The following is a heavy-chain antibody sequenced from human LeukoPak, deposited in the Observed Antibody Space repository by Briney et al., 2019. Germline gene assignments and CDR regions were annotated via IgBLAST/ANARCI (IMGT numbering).Heavy chain of an antibody. CDR2: ISSSGSII. CDR1: EFTFSDDY. D-gene: IGHD2-2*01. V-gene: IGHV3-11*04. J-gene: IGHJ6*03. CDR3: ARDPSPRTSYYYYYMDV. Sequence: PGGSLKLSCAASEFTFSDDYMSWIRQAPGKGLEWVSYISSSGSIIYYADSVKGRFTISRDNARNSLYLQMNSLRVEDTGVYYCARDPSPRTSYYYYYMDVWGKGTTVTVSS.